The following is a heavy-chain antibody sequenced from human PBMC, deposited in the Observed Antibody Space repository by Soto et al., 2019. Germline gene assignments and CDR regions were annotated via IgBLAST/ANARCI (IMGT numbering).Heavy chain of an antibody. CDR3: ARAVAVPADFDY. CDR1: GYTFTDYD. CDR2: INAGNGNT. Sequence: QVQLVQSGAEEKKPGASVKVSCKASGYTFTDYDMHWVRHAPGQRLEWMGWINAGNGNTKYSQKFQGRVTITRDTSASAAYMELSSLSSEDTAVYYCARAVAVPADFDYWGQGTLVTVSS. D-gene: IGHD6-19*01. V-gene: IGHV1-3*05. J-gene: IGHJ4*02.